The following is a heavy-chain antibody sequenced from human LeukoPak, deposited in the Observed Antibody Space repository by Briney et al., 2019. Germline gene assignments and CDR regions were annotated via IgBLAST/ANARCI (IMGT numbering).Heavy chain of an antibody. J-gene: IGHJ4*02. CDR2: INRNGDTT. D-gene: IGHD1-26*01. CDR3: ARDVGDYDDY. Sequence: GGSLRLSCAASGFIFSSYWMHWVRQAPGKGLAWVSHINRNGDTTRYADSVKGRFTISRDNAKNTLYLQMNSLGAADTAVYYCARDVGDYDDYWGQGTLVTVSS. V-gene: IGHV3-74*01. CDR1: GFIFSSYW.